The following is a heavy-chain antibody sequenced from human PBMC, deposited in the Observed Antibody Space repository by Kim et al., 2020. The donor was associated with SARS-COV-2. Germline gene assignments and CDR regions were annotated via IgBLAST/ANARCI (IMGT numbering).Heavy chain of an antibody. Sequence: NYDSSLKSRLTMSADTSKNHFSLKLNSVTAADTAMYYCARGDSRGHAFEIWGQGTLVTVSS. J-gene: IGHJ3*02. CDR3: ARGDSRGHAFEI. D-gene: IGHD3-22*01. V-gene: IGHV4-34*01.